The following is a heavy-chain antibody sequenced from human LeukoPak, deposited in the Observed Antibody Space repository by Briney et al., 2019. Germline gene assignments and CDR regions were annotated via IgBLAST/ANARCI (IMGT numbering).Heavy chain of an antibody. CDR2: ISAYNGNT. V-gene: IGHV1-18*01. J-gene: IGHJ5*02. CDR1: GYTFTSYG. Sequence: ASVKVSCKASGYTFTSYGIRWVRQAPGQGLEWMGWISAYNGNTNYAQKLQGRVTMTTDTSTSTAYMELRSLRSDDTAVYYCARVLSVVVVITNWFDPWGQGTLVTVSS. CDR3: ARVLSVVVVITNWFDP. D-gene: IGHD3-22*01.